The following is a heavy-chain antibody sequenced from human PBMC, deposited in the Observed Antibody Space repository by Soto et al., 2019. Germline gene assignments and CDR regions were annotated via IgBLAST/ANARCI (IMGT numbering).Heavy chain of an antibody. CDR1: GGSINDYY. CDR3: VRRGYGALHGLVDV. CDR2: VNDRWGS. V-gene: IGHV4-59*08. D-gene: IGHD1-26*01. J-gene: IGHJ6*02. Sequence: SETLSLTCTVSGGSINDYYWAWIRLPPGKGLEWIGYVNDRWGSHYNPSLKSRVAISLDTSKSQFSLKMTSVTATDTAVYYCVRRGYGALHGLVDVWTQGTTVT.